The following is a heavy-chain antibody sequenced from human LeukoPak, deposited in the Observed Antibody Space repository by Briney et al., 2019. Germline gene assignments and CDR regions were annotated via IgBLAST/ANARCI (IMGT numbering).Heavy chain of an antibody. CDR3: AELGITMIGGV. CDR2: ISSSSSTI. CDR1: GFTFSSYS. J-gene: IGHJ6*04. V-gene: IGHV3-48*04. D-gene: IGHD3-10*02. Sequence: GGSLRLSCAASGFTFSSYSMNWVRQAPGKGLEWVSYISSSSSTIYYADSVKGRFTISRDNAKNSLYLQMNSLRAEDTAVYYCAELGITMIGGVWGKGTTVTIAS.